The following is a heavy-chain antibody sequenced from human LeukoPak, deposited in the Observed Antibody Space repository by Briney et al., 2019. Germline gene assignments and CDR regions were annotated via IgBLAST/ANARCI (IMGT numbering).Heavy chain of an antibody. CDR2: IYSTGSS. V-gene: IGHV4-59*01. Sequence: SETLSLTCTVSGGSISTYYWSWVRQPPGKGLEWVGYIYSTGSSNYNPSLKSRVTISVDTSKNQFSLKLSSVTAADTAVYHCARGSTVTTRKFYGMGVWGQGTTVTVSS. CDR3: ARGSTVTTRKFYGMGV. J-gene: IGHJ6*02. D-gene: IGHD4-17*01. CDR1: GGSISTYY.